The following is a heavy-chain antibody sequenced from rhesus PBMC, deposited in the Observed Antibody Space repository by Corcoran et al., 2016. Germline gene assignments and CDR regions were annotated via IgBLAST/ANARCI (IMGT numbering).Heavy chain of an antibody. V-gene: IGHV5-2*01. Sequence: EVQLVQSGAEVKRPGESLKISCKTSGYSFTNYWISWVRQMPGKGLEWMGAIDPSHSVTRYTPSFQGQVTISADNSISTAYLQWSSLKASDTATYYCARGWGTVTVFDFWGQGLRVTVSS. D-gene: IGHD4-23*01. J-gene: IGHJ3*01. CDR2: IDPSHSVT. CDR3: ARGWGTVTVFDF. CDR1: GYSFTNYW.